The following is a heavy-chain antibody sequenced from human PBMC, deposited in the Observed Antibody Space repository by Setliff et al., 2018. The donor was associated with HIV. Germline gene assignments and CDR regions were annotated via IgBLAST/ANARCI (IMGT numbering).Heavy chain of an antibody. V-gene: IGHV1-8*03. CDR1: GYNFTDYD. J-gene: IGHJ4*02. Sequence: ASVKVSCKASGYNFTDYDINWVRQATGQGLEWMGWMNPNNGDTKYSQNFQDRVAITRDTSASTAYMELSSLRSEDTAVYYCARAQTYYSDSSGYYSQYWGQGTLVTVSS. CDR2: MNPNNGDT. CDR3: ARAQTYYSDSSGYYSQY. D-gene: IGHD3-22*01.